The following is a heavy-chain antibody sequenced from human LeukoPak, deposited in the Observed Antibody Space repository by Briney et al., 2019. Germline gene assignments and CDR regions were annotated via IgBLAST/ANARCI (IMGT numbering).Heavy chain of an antibody. J-gene: IGHJ5*02. V-gene: IGHV4-59*12. CDR3: ARAKEARNWFDP. CDR1: GGSISSYY. CDR2: IYYSGST. Sequence: PSETLSLTCTVSGGSISSYYWSWIRQPPGKGLEWIGYIYYSGSTNYNPSLKSRVTISVDTSKNQFSLKLSSVTAADTAVYYCARAKEARNWFDPWGQGTLVTVSS.